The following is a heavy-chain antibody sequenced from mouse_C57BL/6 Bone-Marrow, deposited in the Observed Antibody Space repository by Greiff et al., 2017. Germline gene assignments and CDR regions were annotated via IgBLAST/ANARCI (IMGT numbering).Heavy chain of an antibody. D-gene: IGHD2-5*01. V-gene: IGHV1-5*01. CDR3: SRSGSNSGFYFAMGY. CDR1: GYTFTSYW. J-gene: IGHJ4*01. Sequence: SGTVLARPGASVKMSCKTSGYTFTSYWMHWVKQRPGQGLEWMGAIYPGNGDTSYNQKFKGKAKLTAVTSASTAYMELSSLTNEDSAVYYCSRSGSNSGFYFAMGYWGQGTSVTVST. CDR2: IYPGNGDT.